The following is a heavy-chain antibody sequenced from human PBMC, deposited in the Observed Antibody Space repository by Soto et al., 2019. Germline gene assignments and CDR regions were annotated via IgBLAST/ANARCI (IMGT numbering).Heavy chain of an antibody. Sequence: EVHLLEYGGGLVQPGGSLRLSCVVSGSTLSSDDMSWVRQAPGRGLERVSGIRDSGGSTYYADSVKGRFTISRDNAKNTLYLQMKSLRVEDTALYYCAKDGGWSLAVAGLFDYWGPGTQVTVSS. CDR1: GSTLSSDD. CDR2: IRDSGGST. D-gene: IGHD6-19*01. V-gene: IGHV3-23*01. CDR3: AKDGGWSLAVAGLFDY. J-gene: IGHJ4*02.